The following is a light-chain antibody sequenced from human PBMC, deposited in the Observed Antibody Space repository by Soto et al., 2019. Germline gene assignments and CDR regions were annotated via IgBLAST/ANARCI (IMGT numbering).Light chain of an antibody. CDR1: QSISSY. V-gene: IGKV1-39*01. Sequence: DIQMTQSPSSLSASVGDRVTITCRASQSISSYLNWYQQKPGKAPKLLIYAASSLQSGVPSRFSGSVSGTDFTLTISSLQPEDFATYYCQQSYSTPRTFGQRTKV. CDR2: AAS. J-gene: IGKJ1*01. CDR3: QQSYSTPRT.